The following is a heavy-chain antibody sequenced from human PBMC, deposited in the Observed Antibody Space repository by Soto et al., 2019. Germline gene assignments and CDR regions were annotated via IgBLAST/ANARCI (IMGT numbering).Heavy chain of an antibody. V-gene: IGHV4-39*02. CDR2: IYYSGSS. J-gene: IGHJ5*02. CDR3: VTEGYGYSRLPQDL. CDR1: GGSITSSEYY. Sequence: SETLSLTCTVSGGSITSSEYYWAWIRQPPGKGLQFVGTIYYSGSSYSNPSLKSRLSMSVDTSRNQFSLTMKSVTAADTGVYYCVTEGYGYSRLPQDLWGQGTLVTVSS. D-gene: IGHD4-4*01.